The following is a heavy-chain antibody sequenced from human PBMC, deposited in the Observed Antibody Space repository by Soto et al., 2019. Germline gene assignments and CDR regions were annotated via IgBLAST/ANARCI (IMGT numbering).Heavy chain of an antibody. V-gene: IGHV3-23*01. Sequence: GGSLRLSCATYGFTMSTYAMSWVRQAPGKGLEWVSGISNSGGATYYADSIKGRFIISRDNSKNALFLQMNSLRSEDTAIYYCAKDFRGQWLERDGFDTWGQGTMVTVSS. J-gene: IGHJ3*02. CDR3: AKDFRGQWLERDGFDT. D-gene: IGHD6-19*01. CDR1: GFTMSTYA. CDR2: ISNSGGAT.